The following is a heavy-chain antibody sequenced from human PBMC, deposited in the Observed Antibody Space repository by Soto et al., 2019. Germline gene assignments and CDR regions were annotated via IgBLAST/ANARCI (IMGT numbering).Heavy chain of an antibody. CDR1: GFTFTSYG. V-gene: IGHV3-30*03. J-gene: IGHJ5*01. Sequence: QAHLVESGGGVVQPGRSLRLSCAASGFTFTSYGMHWVRQAPGTRLEWVAVMSYDGGLQHYADSVKGRFTISRDNSKNMVLLQMNSLRAEDSAVYYCVSERGYGHASVPYSGGQGTLGSVSS. D-gene: IGHD5-18*01. CDR3: VSERGYGHASVPYS. CDR2: MSYDGGLQ.